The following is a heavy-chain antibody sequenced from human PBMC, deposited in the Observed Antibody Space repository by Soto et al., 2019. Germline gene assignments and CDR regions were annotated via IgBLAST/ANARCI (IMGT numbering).Heavy chain of an antibody. J-gene: IGHJ4*02. CDR2: IKSKRDGGTT. Sequence: HLVESGGDLVKPGGSLRLSCAASGFMFSSAWMSWVRQAPGKGLEWVGRIKSKRDGGTTDYAPPVKGRFVISRDDSKNTLYLQMNSLKTDDTAVYYSVEGWKDFWGQGTLVAVSS. CDR1: GFMFSSAW. V-gene: IGHV3-15*01. D-gene: IGHD1-1*01. CDR3: VEGWKDF.